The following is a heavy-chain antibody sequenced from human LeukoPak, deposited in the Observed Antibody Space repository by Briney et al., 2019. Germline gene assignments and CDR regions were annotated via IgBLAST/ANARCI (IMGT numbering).Heavy chain of an antibody. D-gene: IGHD3-22*01. Sequence: SETLSLTCTVSGGSISSYYWSWIRQPPGKGLEWIGYIYYSGSTNYNPSLKSRVTISVDTSKNQFSLKLSSVTAADTAVYYCARYVVDSSGSSFDSGGQGPLVTVSS. CDR2: IYYSGST. CDR1: GGSISSYY. V-gene: IGHV4-59*01. J-gene: IGHJ4*02. CDR3: ARYVVDSSGSSFDS.